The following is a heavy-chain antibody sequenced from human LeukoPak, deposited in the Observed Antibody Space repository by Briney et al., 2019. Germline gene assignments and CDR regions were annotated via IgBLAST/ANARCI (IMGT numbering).Heavy chain of an antibody. V-gene: IGHV3-30-3*01. CDR2: ISYDGSNK. CDR3: AREYGDYAPFDY. CDR1: GFTFSSYA. D-gene: IGHD4-17*01. Sequence: GGSLRLSCAASGFTFSSYAMHWVRQAPGKGLEWVAVISYDGSNKYYADSVKGRFTISRDNSKNTLYLQMNSLRAEDTAVYYCAREYGDYAPFDYWGQGTLVTVSS. J-gene: IGHJ4*02.